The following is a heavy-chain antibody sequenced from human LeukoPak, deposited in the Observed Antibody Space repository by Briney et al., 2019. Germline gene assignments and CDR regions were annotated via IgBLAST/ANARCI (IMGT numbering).Heavy chain of an antibody. CDR2: IYSGGST. D-gene: IGHD2-2*01. J-gene: IGHJ2*01. CDR3: ARGCSSTSCYPYWYFDL. V-gene: IGHV3-66*02. CDR1: GFTVSSKY. Sequence: QSGGSLRLSCAASGFTVSSKYMSWVRQAPGKGLEWVSVIYSGGSTYYADSVKGRFTISRDNSKNTLYLQMNSLRAEDTAVYYCARGCSSTSCYPYWYFDLWGRDTLVTVSS.